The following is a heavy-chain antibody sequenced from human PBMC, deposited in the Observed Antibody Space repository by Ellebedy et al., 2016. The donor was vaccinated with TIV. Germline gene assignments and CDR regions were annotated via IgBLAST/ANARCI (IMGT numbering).Heavy chain of an antibody. CDR1: GFIFTTYW. Sequence: PGGSLRLSCAASGFIFTTYWMTWVRQAPGKGLEWVANIKQDGSEEYYVDSVKGRFNISRDNAKNSLYLQMNSLRAEDTAVYYCARGKSGTYIHHAFDYWGQGTLVTVSS. CDR3: ARGKSGTYIHHAFDY. D-gene: IGHD1-14*01. CDR2: IKQDGSEE. V-gene: IGHV3-7*03. J-gene: IGHJ4*02.